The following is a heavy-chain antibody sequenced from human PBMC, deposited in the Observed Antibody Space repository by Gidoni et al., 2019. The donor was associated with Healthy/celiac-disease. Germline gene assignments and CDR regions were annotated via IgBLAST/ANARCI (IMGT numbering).Heavy chain of an antibody. CDR3: ARGGAPYCGGDCLPPIPVYGMDV. CDR1: GYTFTGYY. J-gene: IGHJ6*02. Sequence: QVQLVQSGAEVKKPGASVKVSCKASGYTFTGYYMHWVRQAPGQGLEWMGWINPNSGGTNYAQKFQGWVTMTRDTSISTAYMELSRLRSDDTAVYYCARGGAPYCGGDCLPPIPVYGMDVWGQGTTVTVSS. CDR2: INPNSGGT. D-gene: IGHD2-21*02. V-gene: IGHV1-2*04.